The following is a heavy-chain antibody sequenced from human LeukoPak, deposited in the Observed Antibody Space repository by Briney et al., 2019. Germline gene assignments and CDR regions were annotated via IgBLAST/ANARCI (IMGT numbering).Heavy chain of an antibody. Sequence: KPSETLSLTCAVYGGSFSDHYWNWIRQPPGKGLEWIGEINHSGTTNYNASLKSRVTISVGTSKNHFSLKLDSMTAADTAVYYCARKASHFSYGLRAIDYWGQGNLVTVSS. CDR2: INHSGTT. V-gene: IGHV4-34*01. J-gene: IGHJ4*02. D-gene: IGHD5-18*01. CDR1: GGSFSDHY. CDR3: ARKASHFSYGLRAIDY.